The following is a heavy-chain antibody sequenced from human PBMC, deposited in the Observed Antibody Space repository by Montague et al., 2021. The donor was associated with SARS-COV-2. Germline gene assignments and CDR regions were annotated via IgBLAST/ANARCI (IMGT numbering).Heavy chain of an antibody. CDR2: VSGSGSNK. CDR1: GFSFSSFA. J-gene: IGHJ6*02. Sequence: SLRLSFAASGFSFSSFAMTWVRQAAGKGLEWVSTVSGSGSNKYYRDSVKGLFIISRDNSKNTLFLQMNSLRAEDTAVYFCAKEGSISSEYYGMDVWGQGTTVSVSS. V-gene: IGHV3-23*01. CDR3: AKEGSISSEYYGMDV. D-gene: IGHD6-6*01.